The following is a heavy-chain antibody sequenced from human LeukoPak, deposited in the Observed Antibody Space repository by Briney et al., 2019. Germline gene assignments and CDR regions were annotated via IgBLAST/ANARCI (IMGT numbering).Heavy chain of an antibody. D-gene: IGHD6-19*01. CDR3: AKDDAARIAVAGTGFDY. CDR1: GFTFSSYA. CDR2: ISGSGGGT. V-gene: IGHV3-23*01. J-gene: IGHJ4*02. Sequence: GGSLRLSCAASGFTFSSYAMSWVRQAPGKGLEWVSAISGSGGGTYYADSVKGRFTISRDNSKNTLYLQMNSLRAEDTAVYYCAKDDAARIAVAGTGFDYWGQGTLVTVSS.